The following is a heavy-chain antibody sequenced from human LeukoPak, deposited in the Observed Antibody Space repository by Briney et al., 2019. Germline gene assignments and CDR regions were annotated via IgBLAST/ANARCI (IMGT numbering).Heavy chain of an antibody. CDR2: INPSGGST. V-gene: IGHV1-46*04. Sequence: ASVKVSCKASGYTFTSYYMHWVRQAPGQGLEWMGIINPSGGSTSYADSVKGRFTISRDNSKNTLYLQMNSLRAEDTAVYYCAKLGGWSGAYDAFDIWGQGTMVTVSS. D-gene: IGHD6-19*01. CDR1: GYTFTSYY. J-gene: IGHJ3*02. CDR3: AKLGGWSGAYDAFDI.